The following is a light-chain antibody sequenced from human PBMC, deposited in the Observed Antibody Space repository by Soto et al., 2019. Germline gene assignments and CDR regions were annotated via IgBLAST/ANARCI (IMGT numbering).Light chain of an antibody. CDR1: QSISSW. CDR2: KAS. J-gene: IGKJ1*01. CDR3: QQYYSSPWT. Sequence: DIQMTQSPSTLSASVGDRVTISCRASQSISSWLAWYQQSPGRAPKLLIYKASSLESGVPSRFSGSGSGTEFTLTISSLQPDDFATYYYQQYYSSPWTFGQGTKVEIK. V-gene: IGKV1-5*03.